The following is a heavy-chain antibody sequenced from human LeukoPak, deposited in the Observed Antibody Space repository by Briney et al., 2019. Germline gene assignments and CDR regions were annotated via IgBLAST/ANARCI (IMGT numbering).Heavy chain of an antibody. Sequence: GGSLRLSCAASGFTFNTYGMHWVRQAPGKGLEWVAVISYDGSNKYYADSVKGRFTISRDNAKNSLYLQMNSLRAEDTAVYYCASDRWGSYSRYFDYWGQGTLVTVSS. V-gene: IGHV3-33*05. J-gene: IGHJ4*02. CDR2: ISYDGSNK. CDR1: GFTFNTYG. D-gene: IGHD1-26*01. CDR3: ASDRWGSYSRYFDY.